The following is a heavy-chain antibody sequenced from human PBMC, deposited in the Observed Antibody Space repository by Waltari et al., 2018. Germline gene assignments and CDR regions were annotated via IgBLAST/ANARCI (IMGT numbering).Heavy chain of an antibody. D-gene: IGHD5-18*01. V-gene: IGHV4-59*01. CDR1: GGSISSYY. J-gene: IGHJ6*02. CDR3: ARDRIPAMVTRYYYYGMDV. Sequence: QVQLQESGPGLVKPSETLSLTCTVSGGSISSYYWSWIRQPPGKGLEWIGYIDYSGSTNDNHALKSRVTTAVDTSKNQCSLKLSSVTAADTAVDYCARDRIPAMVTRYYYYGMDVWGQGTTVTVSS. CDR2: IDYSGST.